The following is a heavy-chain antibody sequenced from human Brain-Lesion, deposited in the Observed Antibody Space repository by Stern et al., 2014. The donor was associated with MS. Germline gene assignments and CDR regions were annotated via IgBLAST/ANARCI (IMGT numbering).Heavy chain of an antibody. CDR3: ATDRDDFRSGYSAPTKGYGLDV. V-gene: IGHV1-24*01. CDR1: GYTLTELS. J-gene: IGHJ6*02. CDR2: FDPEDGET. Sequence: QLLESGAEVKKPGASVKVSCKVSGYTLTELSMHWVRQAPGKGLEWMGGFDPEDGETIYAQKFQGRVTMTEDTSTDTAYMELSSLRSEDTAVYYCATDRDDFRSGYSAPTKGYGLDVWGQGTTVTVTS. D-gene: IGHD3-3*01.